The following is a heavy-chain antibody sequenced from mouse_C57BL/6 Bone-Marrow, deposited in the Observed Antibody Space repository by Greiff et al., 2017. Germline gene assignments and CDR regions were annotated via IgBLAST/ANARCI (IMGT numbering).Heavy chain of an antibody. V-gene: IGHV5-17*01. CDR2: ISSGSSTI. D-gene: IGHD1-1*01. CDR3: ARTYYYGSSLWYFDV. CDR1: GFTFSDYG. J-gene: IGHJ1*03. Sequence: EVQGVESGGGLVKPGGSLKLSCAASGFTFSDYGMHWVRQAPEKGLEWVAYISSGSSTIYYADTVKGRFTTSRDNAKNTLFLQMTSLRSEDTAMYYWARTYYYGSSLWYFDVWGTGTTVTVSS.